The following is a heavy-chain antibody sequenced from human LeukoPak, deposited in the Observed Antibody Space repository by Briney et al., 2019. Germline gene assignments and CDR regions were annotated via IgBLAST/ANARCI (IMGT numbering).Heavy chain of an antibody. D-gene: IGHD5-18*01. CDR2: IRKGGNRI. CDR3: TRDPHSLDY. V-gene: IGHV3-48*01. CDR1: GFTFSTYS. J-gene: IGHJ4*02. Sequence: GGSLRLSCAASGFTFSTYSMNWVRQAPGKGLEWVAYIRKGGNRIYYADSVRGRFTISRDNVQNSLYLQMNSLRVEDTAVYYCTRDPHSLDYWGQGTLVTVSS.